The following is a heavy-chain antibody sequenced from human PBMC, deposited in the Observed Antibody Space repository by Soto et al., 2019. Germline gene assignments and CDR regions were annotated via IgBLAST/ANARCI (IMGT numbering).Heavy chain of an antibody. CDR1: GFSIINNY. CDR3: AGGGAFYYYYGIDV. Sequence: GGSLRLSCAASGFSIINNYMTWVRQAPGKGLEWVSLIDSGGDTYYADSVEGRFTLSRDISKNLLYLQMNSLRAEDPPGYNGAGGGAFYYYYGIDVWGQGTPVTVSS. V-gene: IGHV3-53*01. J-gene: IGHJ6*02. D-gene: IGHD3-16*01. CDR2: IDSGGDT.